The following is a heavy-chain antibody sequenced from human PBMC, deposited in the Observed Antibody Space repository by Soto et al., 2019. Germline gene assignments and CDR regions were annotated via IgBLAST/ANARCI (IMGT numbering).Heavy chain of an antibody. CDR1: GFSFSDYS. CDR2: ISSSSDKT. J-gene: IGHJ4*02. D-gene: IGHD2-21*02. Sequence: LVESGGALVYPGGSLRLSCIASGFSFSDYSMNWVGQAPGKGLQWVSYISSSSDKTYYADSVKGRFTVSRDNAKNALFLEMNSLRDDDTATYYCARLPKGSLVTAWGQGTRVTVSS. V-gene: IGHV3-48*02. CDR3: ARLPKGSLVTA.